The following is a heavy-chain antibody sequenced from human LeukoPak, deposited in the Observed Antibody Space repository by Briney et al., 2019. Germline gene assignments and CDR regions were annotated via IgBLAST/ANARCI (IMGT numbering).Heavy chain of an antibody. CDR2: ISAYNGNA. J-gene: IGHJ4*02. D-gene: IGHD3-22*01. CDR3: ARDYYYDSSGYVDY. V-gene: IGHV1-18*01. CDR1: GYTFTNYG. Sequence: GASVKVSCKASGYTFTNYGISWVRQAPGQGREWMGWISAYNGNANYAQNLQGRITMTTDTSTSTAYMELTSLRSDDTAVYYCARDYYYDSSGYVDYWGQGTLVTVSS.